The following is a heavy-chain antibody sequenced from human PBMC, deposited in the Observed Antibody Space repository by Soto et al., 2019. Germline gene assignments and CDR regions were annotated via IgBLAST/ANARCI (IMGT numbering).Heavy chain of an antibody. J-gene: IGHJ5*02. CDR3: ASWRTYYYDSSGYHTYNWFDP. CDR2: IYYSGST. CDR1: GGSISSGGYY. D-gene: IGHD3-22*01. Sequence: SETLSLTCTVSGGSISSGGYYWSWIRQHPGKGLEWIGYIYYSGSTYYNPSLKSRVTISVDTSKNQFSLKLSSVTAADTAVYYCASWRTYYYDSSGYHTYNWFDPWGQGTLVTVSS. V-gene: IGHV4-31*03.